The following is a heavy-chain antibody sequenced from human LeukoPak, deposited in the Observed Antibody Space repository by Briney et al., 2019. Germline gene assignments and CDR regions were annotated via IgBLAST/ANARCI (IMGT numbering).Heavy chain of an antibody. D-gene: IGHD4-11*01. CDR3: ARYDYSNLDMAEYFQH. V-gene: IGHV1-2*02. Sequence: ASVKVSCKASANTFTGYFLHWVRQAPGQGLEWMGWINPKSGGTKYAQKFQGRVTMTRDTSIRTAYTELSRLRSDDTAVYYCARYDYSNLDMAEYFQHWGQGTLVTVSS. CDR2: INPKSGGT. CDR1: ANTFTGYF. J-gene: IGHJ1*01.